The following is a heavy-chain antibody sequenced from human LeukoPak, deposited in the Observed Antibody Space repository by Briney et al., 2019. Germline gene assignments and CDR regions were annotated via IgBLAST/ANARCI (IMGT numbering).Heavy chain of an antibody. CDR1: GFTFSDYG. V-gene: IGHV3-20*04. Sequence: PGGSLRLSCATSGFTFSDYGMSWVRQAPGKGLEWVSGINWNGGDTSYADSVKGRFTISRDSAKNSLYLQMNSLRAEDTAFYYCARDGRSGWYSDYWGQGALVTVSS. J-gene: IGHJ4*02. D-gene: IGHD6-19*01. CDR2: INWNGGDT. CDR3: ARDGRSGWYSDY.